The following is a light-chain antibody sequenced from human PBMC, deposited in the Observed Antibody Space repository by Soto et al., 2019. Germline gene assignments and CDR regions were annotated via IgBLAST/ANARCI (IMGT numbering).Light chain of an antibody. CDR3: QQYGSSGT. Sequence: EIVLPQSPGTLPLSPGERSTLSFRASQSVSNNYLAWYQQKPGQAPRLLIYGASNRATGIPDRFSGSGSGTDFTLTISRLEPEDFAVYYCQQYGSSGTFGQGTKVDIK. CDR1: QSVSNNY. J-gene: IGKJ1*01. CDR2: GAS. V-gene: IGKV3-20*01.